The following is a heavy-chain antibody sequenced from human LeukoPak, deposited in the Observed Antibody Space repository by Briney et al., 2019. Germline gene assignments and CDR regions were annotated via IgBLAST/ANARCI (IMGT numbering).Heavy chain of an antibody. Sequence: SGPTLVKPTQTLTLTCTFSGFSLSTSGVGVGWIRQPPGKALEWLALIYWNDDKRYSPSLKSRLTITKDTSKNQVVLTMTNMDPVDTATYYCAHTHLAVAGRGFDPWGQGTLVTVSS. CDR2: IYWNDDK. CDR1: GFSLSTSGVG. D-gene: IGHD6-19*01. CDR3: AHTHLAVAGRGFDP. V-gene: IGHV2-5*01. J-gene: IGHJ5*02.